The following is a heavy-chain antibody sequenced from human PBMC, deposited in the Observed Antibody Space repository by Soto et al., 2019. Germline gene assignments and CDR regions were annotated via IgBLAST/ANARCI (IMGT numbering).Heavy chain of an antibody. D-gene: IGHD3-16*01. CDR2: INTYNGNT. J-gene: IGHJ6*02. V-gene: IGHV1-18*01. CDR3: AMVDVYVTPSPQDV. Sequence: QVQLVQSGAEVKNPGASVKVSCKASGYTFTRYGIGGGRQAPGQGLEWMGGINTYNGNTNYAQNVQGRVTLTTDTSTSTAYMELRSLRSNDTAIYYCAMVDVYVTPSPQDVWGQGTTVIVSS. CDR1: GYTFTRYG.